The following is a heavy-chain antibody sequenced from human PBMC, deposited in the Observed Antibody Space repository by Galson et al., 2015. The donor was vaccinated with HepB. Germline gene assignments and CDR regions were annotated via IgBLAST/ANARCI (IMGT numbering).Heavy chain of an antibody. J-gene: IGHJ6*02. V-gene: IGHV4-59*08. CDR1: GGSISSYY. Sequence: SETLSLTCTVSGGSISSYYWSWIRQPPGKGLEWIGYIYYSGSTNYNPSLKSRVTISVDTSKNQFSLKLSSVTAADTAVYYCARYKFLARAYYYYGMDVWGQGTTVTVSS. CDR2: IYYSGST. CDR3: ARYKFLARAYYYYGMDV. D-gene: IGHD2/OR15-2a*01.